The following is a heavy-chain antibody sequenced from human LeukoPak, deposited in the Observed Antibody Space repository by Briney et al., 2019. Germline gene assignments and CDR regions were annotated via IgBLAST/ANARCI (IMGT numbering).Heavy chain of an antibody. CDR2: ISAYNGNT. CDR1: GYTFTSYG. Sequence: ASVKVSCKASGYTFTSYGISWVRQAPGQGLEWMGWISAYNGNTSYAQKFQGRVTMTRDTSTSTVYMELSSLRSEDTAVYYCARSYCSSTSCYKEWFDPWGQGTLVTVSS. V-gene: IGHV1-18*01. CDR3: ARSYCSSTSCYKEWFDP. D-gene: IGHD2-2*02. J-gene: IGHJ5*02.